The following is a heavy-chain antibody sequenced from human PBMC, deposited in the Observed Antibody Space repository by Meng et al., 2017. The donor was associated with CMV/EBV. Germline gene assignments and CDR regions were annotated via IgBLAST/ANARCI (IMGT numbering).Heavy chain of an antibody. CDR1: GFTFSSYA. D-gene: IGHD6-13*01. CDR3: AKVSAAAYYFDY. CDR2: IYSGGSST. Sequence: GESLKISCAASGFTFSSYAMSWVRQAPGKGLEWVSVIYSGGSSTYYADSVKGRFTISRDNSKNTLYLQMNSPRAEDTAVYYCAKVSAAAYYFDYWGQGTLVTVSS. J-gene: IGHJ4*02. V-gene: IGHV3-23*03.